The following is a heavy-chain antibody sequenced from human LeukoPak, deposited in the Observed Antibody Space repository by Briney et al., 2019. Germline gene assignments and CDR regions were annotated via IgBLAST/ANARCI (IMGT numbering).Heavy chain of an antibody. CDR1: GFTFSSYG. J-gene: IGHJ4*02. Sequence: GGTLRLSCAASGFTFSSYGMSWVRQAPGKGLEWVSAISGSGGSTYYADSVKGRFTISRDNSKNTLYLQMNSLRAEDTAVYYCAKDRLEMATIQGHWGQGTLVTVSS. D-gene: IGHD5-24*01. V-gene: IGHV3-23*01. CDR3: AKDRLEMATIQGH. CDR2: ISGSGGST.